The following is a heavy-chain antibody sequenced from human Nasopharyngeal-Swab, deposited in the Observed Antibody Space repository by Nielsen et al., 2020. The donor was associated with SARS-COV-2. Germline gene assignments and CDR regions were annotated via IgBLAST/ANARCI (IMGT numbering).Heavy chain of an antibody. CDR3: ARDPYTHGLHWFDP. J-gene: IGHJ5*02. CDR2: ISSSSRYI. D-gene: IGHD5-18*01. Sequence: GESLKISCAASGFTFSSYSMNWVRQAPGKGLDWVSSISSSSRYIYYADPVKGRFTISRDNAKNSLYLQMNSLRAEDTAVYYCARDPYTHGLHWFDPWGQGTLVTVSS. V-gene: IGHV3-21*01. CDR1: GFTFSSYS.